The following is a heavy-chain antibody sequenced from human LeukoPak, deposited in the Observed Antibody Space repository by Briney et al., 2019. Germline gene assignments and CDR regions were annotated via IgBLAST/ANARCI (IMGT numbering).Heavy chain of an antibody. CDR1: GGTFSSYA. CDR2: IIPIFGIA. J-gene: IGHJ4*02. V-gene: IGHV1-69*04. CDR3: AYYDSSGYGFDY. Sequence: GASVKVSCKASGGTFSSYAISWVRQAPGQGLDWMGRIIPIFGIANYAQKFQGRVTITADKSTSTAYMELSSLRSEDTAVYYCAYYDSSGYGFDYWGQGTLVTVSS. D-gene: IGHD3-22*01.